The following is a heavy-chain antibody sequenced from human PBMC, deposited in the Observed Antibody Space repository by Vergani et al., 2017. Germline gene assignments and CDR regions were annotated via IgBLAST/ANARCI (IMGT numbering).Heavy chain of an antibody. CDR3: ARSQGDYWYFDL. CDR1: GYSIGSGFY. V-gene: IGHV4-38-2*01. J-gene: IGHJ2*01. CDR2: IHHTGKT. Sequence: QVRLEESGPGLVKPSETPSLTCSVSGYSIGSGFYWAWIRQSPGEGLQWLTSIHHTGKTYHNPSLKTRVSVSLDTSKNRLSLNLTSVTATDTAVYYCARSQGDYWYFDLWGPGSLVTVSS. D-gene: IGHD2-21*01.